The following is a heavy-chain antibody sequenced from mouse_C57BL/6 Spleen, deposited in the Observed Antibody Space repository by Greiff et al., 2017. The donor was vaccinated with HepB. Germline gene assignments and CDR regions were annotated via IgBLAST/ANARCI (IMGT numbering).Heavy chain of an antibody. CDR3: ARYGNYGVYAMDY. D-gene: IGHD2-1*01. CDR2: IYPSDSET. V-gene: IGHV1-61*01. CDR1: GYTFTSYW. J-gene: IGHJ4*01. Sequence: VQLQQPGAELVRPGSSVKLSCKASGYTFTSYWMDWVKQRPGQGLEWIGNIYPSDSETHYNQKFKDKATLTVDKSSSTAYMQLSSLTSEDSAVYYCARYGNYGVYAMDYWGQGTSVTVSS.